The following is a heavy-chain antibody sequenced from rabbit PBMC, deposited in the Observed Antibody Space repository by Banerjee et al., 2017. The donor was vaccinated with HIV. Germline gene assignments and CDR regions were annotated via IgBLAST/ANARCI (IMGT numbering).Heavy chain of an antibody. CDR2: IYAGSSGST. J-gene: IGHJ4*01. D-gene: IGHD4-1*01. Sequence: QSLEESGGDLVKPGASLTLTCTASGFSFSSNYWMYWVRQAPGKGLEWIACIYAGSSGSTYYASWAKGRFTISKTSSTTVTLQMTSLTAADTATYFCARDLAGVIGWNFNLWGPGTLVTVS. CDR3: ARDLAGVIGWNFNL. CDR1: GFSFSSNYW. V-gene: IGHV1S40*01.